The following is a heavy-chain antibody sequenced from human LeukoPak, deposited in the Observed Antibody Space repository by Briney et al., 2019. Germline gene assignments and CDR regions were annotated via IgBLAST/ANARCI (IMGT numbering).Heavy chain of an antibody. Sequence: TLSLTCTVSGGSISSGDYYWSWIRQPPGKGLEWIGYIYYSGSTFYNPSLKSRVTISVDTSKNQCSLKLSSVTAADTAVYYCARDRPLTYYYDSSGYSDAFDIWGQGTMVTVSS. CDR1: GGSISSGDYY. D-gene: IGHD3-22*01. CDR2: IYYSGST. J-gene: IGHJ3*02. CDR3: ARDRPLTYYYDSSGYSDAFDI. V-gene: IGHV4-30-4*08.